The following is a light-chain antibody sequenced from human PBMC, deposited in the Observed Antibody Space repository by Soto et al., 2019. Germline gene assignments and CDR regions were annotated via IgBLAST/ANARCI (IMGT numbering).Light chain of an antibody. CDR3: TSYTASTTVV. V-gene: IGLV2-14*01. CDR1: SSDVGAYNY. J-gene: IGLJ1*01. Sequence: QSVLTQPASVSGSPGHAITISCTGTSSDVGAYNYVSWYQQYAGKAPKLMIYEVRNRPSGVSNRFSGSKSGNTASLTISGLQAEDEADYYCTSYTASTTVVFGTGTKVTVL. CDR2: EVR.